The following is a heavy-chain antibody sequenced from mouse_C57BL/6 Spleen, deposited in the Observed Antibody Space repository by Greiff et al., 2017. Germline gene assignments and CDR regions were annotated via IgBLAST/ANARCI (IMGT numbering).Heavy chain of an antibody. J-gene: IGHJ1*03. D-gene: IGHD1-1*01. CDR2: IDPETGGT. CDR1: GYTFTDYE. V-gene: IGHV1-15*01. Sequence: QVQLQQSGAELVRPGASVTLSCKASGYTFTDYEMHWVKQTPVHGLEWIGAIDPETGGTAYNQKFKGKVILTADKSSSTAYMELRSLTSEDSAVYYCTRRGVYYYGRSPCWYFDVWGTGTTVTVSS. CDR3: TRRGVYYYGRSPCWYFDV.